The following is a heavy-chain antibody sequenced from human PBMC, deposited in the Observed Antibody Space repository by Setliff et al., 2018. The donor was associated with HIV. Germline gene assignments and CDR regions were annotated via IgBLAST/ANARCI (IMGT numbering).Heavy chain of an antibody. V-gene: IGHV3-48*02. J-gene: IGHJ4*02. CDR2: ISSSGSTM. D-gene: IGHD1-1*01. Sequence: PGGSLRLSCAASGFTFSSYSMNWVRQAPGKGLEWVSYISSSGSTMYYADSVKGRFTISRDSSKNSLYLQMNSLRNEDTAFYYCTKDIYPLQSAGYFDYWGQGTLVTVSS. CDR3: TKDIYPLQSAGYFDY. CDR1: GFTFSSYS.